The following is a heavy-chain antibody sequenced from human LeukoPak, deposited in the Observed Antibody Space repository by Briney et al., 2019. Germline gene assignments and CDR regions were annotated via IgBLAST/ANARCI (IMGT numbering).Heavy chain of an antibody. CDR2: IRSKAYGGTT. V-gene: IGHV3-49*04. CDR1: GFTFGDYA. CDR3: TRDGYDSSGSLFDY. Sequence: PGGSLRLSCTASGFTFGDYAMSWVRQAPGKGLEWVGFIRSKAYGGTTEYAASVKGRFTISRDDSKSIDYLQMNSLKTEDTAVYYCTRDGYDSSGSLFDYWGQGTLVTVSS. D-gene: IGHD3-22*01. J-gene: IGHJ4*02.